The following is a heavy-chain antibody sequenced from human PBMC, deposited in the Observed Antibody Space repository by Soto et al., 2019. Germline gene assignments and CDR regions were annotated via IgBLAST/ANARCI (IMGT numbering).Heavy chain of an antibody. J-gene: IGHJ4*02. CDR2: IWYDGSEK. Sequence: GGSLRLSCAASGFTFSTYGMHWVRQAPGKGLEWVAVIWYDGSEKHYADSVKGRFTVARDNSKNTLYLQMNSLRAEDTAVYYCARVIFEGAFDYWGQGTLVTVSS. V-gene: IGHV3-33*01. D-gene: IGHD2-21*01. CDR3: ARVIFEGAFDY. CDR1: GFTFSTYG.